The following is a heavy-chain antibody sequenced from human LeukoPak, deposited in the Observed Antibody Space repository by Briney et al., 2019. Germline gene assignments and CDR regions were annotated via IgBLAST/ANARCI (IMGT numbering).Heavy chain of an antibody. J-gene: IGHJ4*02. D-gene: IGHD3-3*01. Sequence: GRSLRLSCAASGFTFSSYAMHWVRQAPGKGLEWVAVISYDGSNKYYADSVKGRFTISRDNSKNTLYLQMNSLRAEDTAVYYCARDPGDFWSGYSFDYWGQGTRVTVSS. V-gene: IGHV3-30*04. CDR1: GFTFSSYA. CDR2: ISYDGSNK. CDR3: ARDPGDFWSGYSFDY.